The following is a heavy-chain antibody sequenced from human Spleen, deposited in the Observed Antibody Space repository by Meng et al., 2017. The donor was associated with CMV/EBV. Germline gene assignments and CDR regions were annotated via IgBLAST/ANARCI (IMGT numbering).Heavy chain of an antibody. D-gene: IGHD3-22*01. J-gene: IGHJ4*02. CDR3: VRDSSGYFGPGDY. CDR2: IYSGGDT. CDR1: GFTVSSNY. Sequence: GESLKISCAAPGFTVSSNYMTWVRQAPGKGLEWVSVIYSGGDTYCADSVKDRFTISGDSSKNTVFLQMNSLRPEDTGIYYCVRDSSGYFGPGDYWGQGTLVTVSS. V-gene: IGHV3-66*02.